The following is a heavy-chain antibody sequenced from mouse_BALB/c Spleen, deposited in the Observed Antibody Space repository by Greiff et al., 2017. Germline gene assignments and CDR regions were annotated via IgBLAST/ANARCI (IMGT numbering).Heavy chain of an antibody. CDR3: ARRGNYYAMDY. D-gene: IGHD2-1*01. CDR1: GFAFSSYD. J-gene: IGHJ4*01. V-gene: IGHV5-12-1*01. CDR2: ISSGGGST. Sequence: EVQGVESGGGLVKPGGSLKLSCAASGFAFSSYDMSWVRQTPEKRLEWVAYISSGGGSTYYPDTVKGRFTISRDNAKNTLYLQMSSLKSEDTAMYYCARRGNYYAMDYWGQGTSVTVSS.